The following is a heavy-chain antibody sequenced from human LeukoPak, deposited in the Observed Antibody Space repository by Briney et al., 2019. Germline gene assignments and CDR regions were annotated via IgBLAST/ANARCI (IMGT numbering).Heavy chain of an antibody. D-gene: IGHD6-13*01. J-gene: IGHJ3*01. V-gene: IGHV3-9*03. Sequence: GRSLRLSCAASGFTFDDYAMHWVRQAPGKGLEWVSGISWNSGSIGYADSVKGRFTISRDNAKNSLYLQMNSLRAEDMTLYYCAKEGYGSSWYDSILDFWGQGTMVTVSS. CDR2: ISWNSGSI. CDR3: AKEGYGSSWYDSILDF. CDR1: GFTFDDYA.